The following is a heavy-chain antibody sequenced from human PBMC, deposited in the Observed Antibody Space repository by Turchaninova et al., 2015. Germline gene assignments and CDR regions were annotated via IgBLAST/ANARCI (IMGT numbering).Heavy chain of an antibody. J-gene: IGHJ5*02. CDR2: IYTSGNT. CDR3: ARDNVVGQYNWFDP. CDR1: GVSIRTYS. V-gene: IGHV4-4*07. D-gene: IGHD3/OR15-3a*01. Sequence: QVQLQESGPGLVKPSETLSLPCTVHGVSIRTYSWSWIRQPAGKGLHGIGRIYTSGNTNYNPSLKSRLSISVDKSRNQFSLKLTSVTAADTAIYYCARDNVVGQYNWFDPWGQGTLVTVSS.